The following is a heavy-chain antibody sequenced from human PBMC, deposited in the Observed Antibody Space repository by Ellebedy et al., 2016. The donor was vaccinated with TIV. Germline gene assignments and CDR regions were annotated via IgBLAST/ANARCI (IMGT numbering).Heavy chain of an antibody. V-gene: IGHV3-15*06. CDR1: GLTFDNAW. J-gene: IGHJ4*02. CDR3: TTGVCSGGSCPFDF. D-gene: IGHD2-15*01. Sequence: PGGSLRLSCAASGLTFDNAWLSWVRQPPGKGLEWVGRLKSKTDTWRANYSAPLKGRFTISRDDSKNTLYLQMDSLETEDTAVYFCTTGVCSGGSCPFDFWGQGTLVTVSS. CDR2: LKSKTDTWRA.